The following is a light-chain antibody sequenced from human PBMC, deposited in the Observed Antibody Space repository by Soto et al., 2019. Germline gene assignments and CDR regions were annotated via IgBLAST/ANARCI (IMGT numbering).Light chain of an antibody. J-gene: IGKJ1*01. CDR3: QQYNNWPPT. V-gene: IGKV3-15*01. CDR2: GAS. Sequence: ETVMTQSPATLSVSPGERATLSCRASQSVTSNLAWYQQKPGQTPRLLIYGASTRATGIPARFSGSGSGTEFTLTIRSLQSEDFAVYYCQQYNNWPPTFGQGTKVDIK. CDR1: QSVTSN.